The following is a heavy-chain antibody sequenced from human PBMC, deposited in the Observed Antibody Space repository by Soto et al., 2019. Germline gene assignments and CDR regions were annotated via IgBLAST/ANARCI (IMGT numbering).Heavy chain of an antibody. V-gene: IGHV3-43*01. Sequence: RLSCAASGFTFDDYTMHWVRQAPGKGLEWVSLISWDGGSTYYADSVKGRFTISRDNSKNSLYLQMNSLRTEDTALYYCAKDVIRYCSITSCYAFGGMDVGGHGTTVTVSS. D-gene: IGHD2-2*01. CDR1: GFTFDDYT. CDR2: ISWDGGST. CDR3: AKDVIRYCSITSCYAFGGMDV. J-gene: IGHJ6*02.